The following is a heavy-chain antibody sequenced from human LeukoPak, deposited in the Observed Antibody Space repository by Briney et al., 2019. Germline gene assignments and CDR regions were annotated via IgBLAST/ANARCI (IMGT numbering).Heavy chain of an antibody. J-gene: IGHJ6*03. Sequence: SETLTLTCTVSGGSISSGDYYWSWIRQPPGKGLEWIGYIYYTGSTYYNPSLKSRVIISVDTSKNQFSLKLSSVTAADTAVYYCARVPNYMDVWGKGTTVTVSS. CDR1: GGSISSGDYY. CDR3: ARVPNYMDV. CDR2: IYYTGST. V-gene: IGHV4-30-4*08.